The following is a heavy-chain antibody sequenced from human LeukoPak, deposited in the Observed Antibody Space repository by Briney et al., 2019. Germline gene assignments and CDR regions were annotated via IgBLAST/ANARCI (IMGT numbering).Heavy chain of an antibody. J-gene: IGHJ4*02. D-gene: IGHD3-10*01. CDR2: IKSDGSEK. V-gene: IGHV3-7*01. CDR3: ARDLRGSGNYEFDY. CDR1: GFTFSDHW. Sequence: GGSLRLSCAAPGFTFSDHWMNWVRQAPGKGLEWVANIKSDGSEKHYVDSVKGRFTISRDNTKNSLYLQMNSLRDDDTAVYYCARDLRGSGNYEFDYWGQGTLVTVSS.